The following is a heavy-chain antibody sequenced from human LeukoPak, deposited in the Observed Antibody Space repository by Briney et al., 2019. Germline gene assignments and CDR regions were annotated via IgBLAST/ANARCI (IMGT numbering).Heavy chain of an antibody. Sequence: GGSLRLSCAASGFTFSSYAMHWVRQAPGKGLEYVSAISSNGGSTYYANSVKGRFTISRDNSKNTLYLQMGSLRAEDMAVYYCARGLGMVNYAFDIWGQGTMVTVSS. CDR3: ARGLGMVNYAFDI. CDR2: ISSNGGST. J-gene: IGHJ3*02. V-gene: IGHV3-64*01. D-gene: IGHD7-27*01. CDR1: GFTFSSYA.